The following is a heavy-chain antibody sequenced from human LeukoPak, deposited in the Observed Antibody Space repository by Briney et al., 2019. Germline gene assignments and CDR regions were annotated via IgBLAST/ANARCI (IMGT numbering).Heavy chain of an antibody. V-gene: IGHV3-66*01. D-gene: IGHD3-10*01. CDR1: GFTVSTNY. CDR3: AKVRGSGRELDY. CDR2: IYSGGST. Sequence: GGSLRLSCAASGFTVSTNYMSWVRQAPGKGLEWVSVIYSGGSTYYADSVKGRFIISRDNSNNTLYLQMNSLRAEDTAVYYCAKVRGSGRELDYWGQGTLVTVSS. J-gene: IGHJ4*02.